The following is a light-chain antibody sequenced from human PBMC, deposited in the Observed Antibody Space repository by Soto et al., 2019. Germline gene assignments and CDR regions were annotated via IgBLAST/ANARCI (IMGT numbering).Light chain of an antibody. Sequence: QSALTQPASVSGSLGQSITISCTGTSSDVGGYNYVSWYQQHPGKVPKLMIFEVNNRPSGVSNRCSGSKSANTASLTISGLQADDEADYYCSSLTSRSTQVFGGGTKLTVL. CDR1: SSDVGGYNY. CDR2: EVN. J-gene: IGLJ3*02. CDR3: SSLTSRSTQV. V-gene: IGLV2-14*01.